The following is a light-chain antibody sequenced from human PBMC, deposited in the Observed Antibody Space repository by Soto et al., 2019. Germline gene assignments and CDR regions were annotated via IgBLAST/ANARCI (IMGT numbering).Light chain of an antibody. CDR1: SSDVGGYKY. CDR2: DVS. V-gene: IGLV2-14*01. Sequence: QSARTQPASVSGSPGQSITISCTGTSSDVGGYKYVSWYQQHPGKAPKLMIYDVSNRPSGVSDRFSASKSGNTASLTISGLQAEDEADYYCSSYTTSGARVFGGGTKLTVL. CDR3: SSYTTSGARV. J-gene: IGLJ2*01.